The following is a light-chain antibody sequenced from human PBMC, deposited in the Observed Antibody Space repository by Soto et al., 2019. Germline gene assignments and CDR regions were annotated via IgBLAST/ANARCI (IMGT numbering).Light chain of an antibody. J-gene: IGKJ4*01. V-gene: IGKV1-5*01. CDR3: QQHNNWPLT. CDR2: DAS. CDR1: QSVGYW. Sequence: IQMTQSPSTLSASVGDRVTITCRASQSVGYWLAWYQQKPGKAPQFLIYDASNLHDGVPSRFSGSGSGTEFTLTISGLQPDDFASYYCQQHNNWPLTFGGGAKVEI.